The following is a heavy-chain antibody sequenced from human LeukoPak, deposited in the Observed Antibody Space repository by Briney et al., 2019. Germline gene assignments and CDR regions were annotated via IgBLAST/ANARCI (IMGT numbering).Heavy chain of an antibody. J-gene: IGHJ4*02. Sequence: SEALSLTCTVSGGSISTYYWSWIRQPPGKGLEWIGYIYYSGSTNYNPSLKSRVTTSVDTSKNQFSLKLSSVTAADTAVYYCARDTGTVVDYWGQGTLVTVSS. D-gene: IGHD4-23*01. V-gene: IGHV4-59*01. CDR3: ARDTGTVVDY. CDR1: GGSISTYY. CDR2: IYYSGST.